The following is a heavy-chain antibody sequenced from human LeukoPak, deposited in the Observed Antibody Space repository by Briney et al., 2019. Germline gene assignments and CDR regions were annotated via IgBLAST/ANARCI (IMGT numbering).Heavy chain of an antibody. CDR2: IGTAGAT. Sequence: PGGSLRLSCAASGFTFSNYDMHWVRQITGKGLEWVSAIGTAGATYYPGSVKGRFTVSRDNAKNSLYLQMNSLRAEDTAVYYCARDFGSYYSDSSGYDSWGQGTLVTVSS. CDR1: GFTFSNYD. CDR3: ARDFGSYYSDSSGYDS. V-gene: IGHV3-13*04. J-gene: IGHJ5*02. D-gene: IGHD3-22*01.